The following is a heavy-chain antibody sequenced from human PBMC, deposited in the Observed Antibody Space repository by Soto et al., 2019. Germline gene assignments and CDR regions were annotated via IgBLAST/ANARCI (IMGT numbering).Heavy chain of an antibody. CDR2: ISYDGSNK. V-gene: IGHV3-30*18. CDR1: GFTFSSYG. Sequence: QVQLVESGGGVVQPGRSLRLSCAASGFTFSSYGMHWVRQAPGXGLEWVAVISYDGSNKYYADSVKGRFTISRDNSKNTLYLQMNSLRAEDTAVYYCANQAAAGTFDYWGQGTLVTVSS. D-gene: IGHD6-13*01. J-gene: IGHJ4*02. CDR3: ANQAAAGTFDY.